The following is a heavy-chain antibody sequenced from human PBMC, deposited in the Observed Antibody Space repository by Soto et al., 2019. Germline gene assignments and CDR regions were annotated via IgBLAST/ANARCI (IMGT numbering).Heavy chain of an antibody. J-gene: IGHJ4*02. D-gene: IGHD6-19*01. CDR1: GFTFSSSS. CDR3: ARYQGWLGYYFDY. Sequence: EVQLVESGGGLVKPGGSLRLSCAASGFTFSSSSMNWVRQAPGKGLEWVSSISSSSSYIYYADSVKGRFTISRDNAKNSLYLQMNSLRAEDTAVYYCARYQGWLGYYFDYWGQGTLVTVSS. CDR2: ISSSSSYI. V-gene: IGHV3-21*01.